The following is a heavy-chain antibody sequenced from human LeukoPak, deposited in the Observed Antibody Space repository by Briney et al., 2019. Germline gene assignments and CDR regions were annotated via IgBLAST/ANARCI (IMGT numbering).Heavy chain of an antibody. V-gene: IGHV4-4*07. CDR2: IYTSGSP. J-gene: IGHJ2*01. Sequence: SETLSLTCTVSSGSISSYDWSWIRQPAGKGLEWIGHIYTSGSPNYNPSLKSRVTMSVDTSKNQFSLKLSSVTAADTAVYYCARLTSSWYQDWYFDLWGRGTLVTVSS. CDR3: ARLTSSWYQDWYFDL. CDR1: SGSISSYD. D-gene: IGHD6-13*01.